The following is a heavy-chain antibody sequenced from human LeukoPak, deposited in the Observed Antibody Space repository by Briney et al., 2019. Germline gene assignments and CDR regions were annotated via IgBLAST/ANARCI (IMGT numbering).Heavy chain of an antibody. D-gene: IGHD1-1*01. Sequence: ASVKVSCKASGYTFTSYGISWVRQAPGQGLEWMGWISAYNGNTNYAQKLLGRVTMTTDTSTSTAYMELRSLRSDDTAVYYCARDNEGYYYYGMDVWGKGTTVTVSS. CDR2: ISAYNGNT. V-gene: IGHV1-18*04. CDR1: GYTFTSYG. CDR3: ARDNEGYYYYGMDV. J-gene: IGHJ6*04.